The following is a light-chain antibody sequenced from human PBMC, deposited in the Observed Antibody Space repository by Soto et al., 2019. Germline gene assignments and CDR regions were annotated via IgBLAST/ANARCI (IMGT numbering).Light chain of an antibody. J-gene: IGLJ2*01. CDR2: DVS. V-gene: IGLV2-14*01. CDR1: SSDVGGYNY. CDR3: HSYTRSSTLYVV. Sequence: QSALTQPASVSGSPGQSITISCTGTSSDVGGYNYVSWYQQHPGKAPKLMIYDVSNRPSGVSNRFSGSKSGNMASLTISGLQAEDEADYYCHSYTRSSTLYVVFGGGTKLTVL.